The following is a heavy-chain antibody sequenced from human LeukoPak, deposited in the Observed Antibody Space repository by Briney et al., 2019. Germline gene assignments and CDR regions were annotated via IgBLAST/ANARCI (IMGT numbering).Heavy chain of an antibody. Sequence: PGGSLRLSCAASGFTFSSYWMSWVRQAPGKGLEWVANIKQDGSEEYYVDSVKGRFTISRDNAKNSLYLQMNSLRAEDTAVYYYARDDDDSSGYYGLFDPWGQGTLVTVSS. D-gene: IGHD3-22*01. CDR2: IKQDGSEE. J-gene: IGHJ5*02. CDR1: GFTFSSYW. CDR3: ARDDDDSSGYYGLFDP. V-gene: IGHV3-7*01.